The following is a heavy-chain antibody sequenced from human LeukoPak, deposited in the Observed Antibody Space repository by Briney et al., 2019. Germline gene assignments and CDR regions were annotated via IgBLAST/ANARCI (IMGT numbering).Heavy chain of an antibody. Sequence: SVKVSCKASGGTFSSYAIIWVRQAPGQGLEWMGRIIPTLGIANYAQKFQGRVTITADKSTSTAYMELSSLRSEDTAVYYCARDSSGWYVVEENWFDPWGQGTLVTVSS. J-gene: IGHJ5*02. D-gene: IGHD6-19*01. V-gene: IGHV1-69*04. CDR3: ARDSSGWYVVEENWFDP. CDR1: GGTFSSYA. CDR2: IIPTLGIA.